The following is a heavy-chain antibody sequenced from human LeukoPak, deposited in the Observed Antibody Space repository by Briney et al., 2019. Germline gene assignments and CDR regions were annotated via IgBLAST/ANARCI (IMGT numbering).Heavy chain of an antibody. Sequence: SETLTLTCAVSGGSISSSNWWSWVRQPPGKGLGWIGEIYHSGSTNYNPSLKSRLTISVDTSKNQFSLKMSSVTAADTATYYCARGVVAATGYDYWGQGTLVTVSS. CDR2: IYHSGST. CDR3: ARGVVAATGYDY. V-gene: IGHV4-4*02. D-gene: IGHD2-15*01. CDR1: GGSISSSNW. J-gene: IGHJ4*02.